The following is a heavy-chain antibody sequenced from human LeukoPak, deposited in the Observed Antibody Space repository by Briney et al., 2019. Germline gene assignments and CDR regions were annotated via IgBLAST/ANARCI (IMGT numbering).Heavy chain of an antibody. V-gene: IGHV3-23*01. D-gene: IGHD5-18*01. CDR1: GFTFSSYG. CDR2: ISASDGST. J-gene: IGHJ4*02. CDR3: AKDLRGFTYGSAFDH. Sequence: GGSLRLSCAASGFTFSSYGMSWVRQAPGKGLEWVSAISASDGSTYYADSVKGRFTISRDNSKNTLFLQMTSLRAEDTAVYFCAKDLRGFTYGSAFDHWGQGTLVTVSS.